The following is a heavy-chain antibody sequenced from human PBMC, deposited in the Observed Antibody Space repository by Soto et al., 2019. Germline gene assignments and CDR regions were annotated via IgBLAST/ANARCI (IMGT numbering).Heavy chain of an antibody. V-gene: IGHV3-15*01. Sequence: EVQLVESGGGLVKPGGSLRLSCEASGFTFSNAWMSWVRQAPGKGLEWVGRIKSKTDGGTTDYAAPVKGRFTISRDASKNTLYLQMNSLKTEDTAVYYCTTDDVEVAGAEFDYWGQGTLVTVSS. CDR1: GFTFSNAW. CDR2: IKSKTDGGTT. D-gene: IGHD6-19*01. J-gene: IGHJ4*02. CDR3: TTDDVEVAGAEFDY.